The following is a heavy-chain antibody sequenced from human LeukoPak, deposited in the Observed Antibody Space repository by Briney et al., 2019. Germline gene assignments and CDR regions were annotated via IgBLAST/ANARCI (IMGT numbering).Heavy chain of an antibody. CDR3: ACGHPGVVVAAT. J-gene: IGHJ5*02. V-gene: IGHV3-21*01. Sequence: GGSLRLSCAASGFTFSSYSMNWVRQAPGKGLEWVSSISSSSSYIYYADSVKGRFTISRDNAKNSLYLQMNSLRAEDTAVYYCACGHPGVVVAATWGQGTLVTVSS. D-gene: IGHD2-15*01. CDR1: GFTFSSYS. CDR2: ISSSSSYI.